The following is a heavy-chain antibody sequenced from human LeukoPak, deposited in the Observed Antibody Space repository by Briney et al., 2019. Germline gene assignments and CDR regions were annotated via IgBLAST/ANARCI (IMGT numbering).Heavy chain of an antibody. CDR2: FNPSGGCT. J-gene: IGHJ4*02. CDR3: APRVGVYY. CDR1: GYSFTSHH. Sequence: SVTVSRKDSGYSFTSHHVHLVRQAPGPRLGWVGIFNPSGGCTNYARKLQGRVTITSDRSNSTEDMQLDSLSSEDTAVYYVAPRVGVYYGGQGTLVTVSS. D-gene: IGHD3-10*01. V-gene: IGHV1-46*01.